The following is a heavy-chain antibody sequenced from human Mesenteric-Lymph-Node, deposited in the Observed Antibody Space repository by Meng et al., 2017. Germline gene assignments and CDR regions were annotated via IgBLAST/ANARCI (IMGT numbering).Heavy chain of an antibody. CDR1: GYSFTSYW. CDR2: IYPGDSDT. Sequence: GESLKISCKGSGYSFTSYWIGWVRQMPGKGLEWMGIIYPGDSDTRYSPSFQGQVTISADKSISTAYLQCSSLKASDTAMYYCARRAGCSNYYYYGMDVWGQGTTVTVSS. V-gene: IGHV5-51*01. CDR3: ARRAGCSNYYYYGMDV. D-gene: IGHD2-15*01. J-gene: IGHJ6*02.